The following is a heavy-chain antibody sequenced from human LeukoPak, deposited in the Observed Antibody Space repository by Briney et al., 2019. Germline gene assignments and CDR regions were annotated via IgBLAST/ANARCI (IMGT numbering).Heavy chain of an antibody. CDR2: ISSSVDDT. D-gene: IGHD7-27*01. CDR3: AKGQTWASVYFDS. CDR1: GFTFSSYA. V-gene: IGHV3-23*01. J-gene: IGHJ4*02. Sequence: QPGGSLTLSCAASGFTFSSYAMSWVRQAPGKGLEYISAISSSVDDTLYADSVKGRFTISRDNFKNTLYLQMNSLRAADTAVYYCAKGQTWASVYFDSWGQGTLVTVSS.